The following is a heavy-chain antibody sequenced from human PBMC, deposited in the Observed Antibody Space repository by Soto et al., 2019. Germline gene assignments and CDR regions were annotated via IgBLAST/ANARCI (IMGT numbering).Heavy chain of an antibody. V-gene: IGHV1-18*01. Sequence: QVQLVQSGAEVKKPGASVKVSCKASGYAFSSYAISWVRQAPGQGLEWMGWISAYNGNTNYAQKLQGRVTMNTDTSTSTTYMEFSCTTPVHSCQYYTARYGTPVDFWGQGTLVNVSS. J-gene: IGHJ4*02. CDR1: GYAFSSYA. CDR3: ARYGTPVDF. CDR2: ISAYNGNT. D-gene: IGHD4-17*01.